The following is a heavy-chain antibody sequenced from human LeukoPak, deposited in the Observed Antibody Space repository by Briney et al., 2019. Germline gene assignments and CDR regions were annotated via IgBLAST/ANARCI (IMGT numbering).Heavy chain of an antibody. Sequence: TSSETLSLTCTVSGGSISSYYWSWIRQPAGKGLEWIGRIYTSGSTNYNPSLKSRVTMSVDTSKNQFSLKLSSVTAADTAVYYCARDAFDWLLSAYNWFDPWGQGTLVTVSS. CDR3: ARDAFDWLLSAYNWFDP. J-gene: IGHJ5*02. D-gene: IGHD3-9*01. V-gene: IGHV4-4*07. CDR2: IYTSGST. CDR1: GGSISSYY.